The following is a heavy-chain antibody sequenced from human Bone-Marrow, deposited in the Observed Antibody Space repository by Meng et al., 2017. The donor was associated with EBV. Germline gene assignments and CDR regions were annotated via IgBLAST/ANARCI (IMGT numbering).Heavy chain of an antibody. CDR3: AIDPDQFGSGYFGY. Sequence: QVQLVQSGXXXXXAXGSXRVTCAVSGFTLRDYNMSWIRQAPGKGLEWVSYMSGSGNTISYVDSVKGRFIISADNSRNLFYLQMNSLSVEDTAVYYCAIDPDQFGSGYFGYWGRGTRVTVSS. CDR1: GFTLRDYN. D-gene: IGHD3-10*01. J-gene: IGHJ4*02. CDR2: MSGSGNTI. V-gene: IGHV3-11*01.